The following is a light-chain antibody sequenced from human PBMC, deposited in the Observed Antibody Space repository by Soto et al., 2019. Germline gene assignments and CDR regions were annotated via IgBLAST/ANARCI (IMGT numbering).Light chain of an antibody. CDR1: QSVRSN. CDR3: QQRDNWPWT. J-gene: IGKJ1*01. V-gene: IGKV3-11*01. Sequence: ETVLTQSPATLSLSPGERATLSCRASQSVRSNLAWYQHKPGQAPRLLIYDASNRATGIPGRFSGSGSGADFTLTISNLEPEDFAVYYCQQRDNWPWTFGQGAKVEIK. CDR2: DAS.